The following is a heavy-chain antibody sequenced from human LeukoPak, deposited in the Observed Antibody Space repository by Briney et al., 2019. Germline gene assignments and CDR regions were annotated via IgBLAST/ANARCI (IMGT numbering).Heavy chain of an antibody. V-gene: IGHV3-30*02. CDR1: GFTFSSYG. J-gene: IGHJ4*02. D-gene: IGHD5-18*01. Sequence: GGSLRLSCAATGFTFSSYGMHLVRQAPGKGLELVAFIRYDGSNKYYADSVKGRFTISRDNSKNTLYLQMNSLRAEDTAVYYCAIERGYSYGYFDYWGPGILVTVSS. CDR2: IRYDGSNK. CDR3: AIERGYSYGYFDY.